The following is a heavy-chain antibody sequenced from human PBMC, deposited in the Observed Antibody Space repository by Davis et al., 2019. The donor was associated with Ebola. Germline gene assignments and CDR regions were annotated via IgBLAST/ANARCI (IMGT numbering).Heavy chain of an antibody. V-gene: IGHV4-59*01. Sequence: SETLSLTCAVSGGSISSSYWSWMRQPPGEGQEWIGYIYYSGRADYNPSLKSRVTISVDTSKTYFSLSVDSVTAADTAVYYCARGGVSGGFDIWGQGTMVTVSP. CDR1: GGSISSSY. CDR2: IYYSGRA. CDR3: ARGGVSGGFDI. J-gene: IGHJ3*02. D-gene: IGHD5/OR15-5a*01.